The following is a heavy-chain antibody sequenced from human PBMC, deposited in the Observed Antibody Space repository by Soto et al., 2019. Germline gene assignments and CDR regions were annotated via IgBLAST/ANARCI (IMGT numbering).Heavy chain of an antibody. J-gene: IGHJ6*02. Sequence: ASVKVSCKASGYTFTSYGISWVRQAPGQGLEWMGWISDYNGNTNHAQKLQGRVTMTTDTSTSTAYMELRSLRSDDTAVYYCARSFFRAAAGTYYYSYGMDVWGQGTTVTVSS. V-gene: IGHV1-18*01. CDR2: ISDYNGNT. CDR3: ARSFFRAAAGTYYYSYGMDV. CDR1: GYTFTSYG. D-gene: IGHD6-13*01.